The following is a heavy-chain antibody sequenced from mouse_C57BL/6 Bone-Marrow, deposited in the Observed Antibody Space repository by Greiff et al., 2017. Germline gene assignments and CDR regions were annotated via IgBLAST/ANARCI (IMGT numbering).Heavy chain of an antibody. V-gene: IGHV14-4*01. Sequence: EVQLQQSGAELVRPGASVKLSCTASGFNIKDDYMHWVKQRPEQGLEWIGWIDPENGDTEYASKFQGKGTITADTTSNTAYLQLSSLTSDDTAVCYGTSYGNNNEHGGQGTTLTVSS. D-gene: IGHD2-1*01. J-gene: IGHJ2*01. CDR1: GFNIKDDY. CDR3: TSYGNNNEH. CDR2: IDPENGDT.